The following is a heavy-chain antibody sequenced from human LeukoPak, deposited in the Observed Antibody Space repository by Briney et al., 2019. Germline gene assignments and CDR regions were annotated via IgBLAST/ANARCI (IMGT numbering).Heavy chain of an antibody. V-gene: IGHV3-15*01. D-gene: IGHD4-23*01. J-gene: IGHJ4*02. CDR3: TTKYGGNGG. Sequence: GGSLRLSCAASGFTVSSNYMSWVRQAPGKGLEWVGRIKSKTDGGTTDYAAPVKGRFTISRDDSKNTLYLQMNSLKTEDTAVYFCTTKYGGNGGWGQGTLVTVSS. CDR2: IKSKTDGGTT. CDR1: GFTVSSNY.